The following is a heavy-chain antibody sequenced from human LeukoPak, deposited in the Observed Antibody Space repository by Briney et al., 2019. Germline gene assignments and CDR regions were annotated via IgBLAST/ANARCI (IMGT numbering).Heavy chain of an antibody. CDR1: GGSFSGYY. V-gene: IGHV4-34*01. CDR2: INHSGST. D-gene: IGHD3-10*01. CDR3: ARGRLLWFGELLYSPPDY. J-gene: IGHJ4*02. Sequence: SETLSLTCAVYGGSFSGYYWSWIRQPPGKGLEWIGEINHSGSTNYNPSLKSRVTISVDTPKNQFSLKLSSVTAADTAVYYCARGRLLWFGELLYSPPDYWGQGTLSPSPQ.